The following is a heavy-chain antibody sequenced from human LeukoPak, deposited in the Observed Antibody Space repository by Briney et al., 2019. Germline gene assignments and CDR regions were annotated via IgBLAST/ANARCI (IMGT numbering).Heavy chain of an antibody. J-gene: IGHJ5*02. CDR1: GFTFSNAW. V-gene: IGHV3-15*01. CDR3: VTDSSDSSGFSA. D-gene: IGHD3-22*01. CDR2: IKSKTDRGTT. Sequence: GGSLRLSCAASGFTFSNAWMSWVRQAPGKGLEWVGRIKSKTDRGTTDYAAPVKGRFTISRDDSKNMLSLQMNSLQSEDTAVYYCVTDSSDSSGFSAWGQGSLVTVSS.